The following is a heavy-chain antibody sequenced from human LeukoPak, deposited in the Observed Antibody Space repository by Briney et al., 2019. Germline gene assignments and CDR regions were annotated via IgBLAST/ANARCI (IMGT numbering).Heavy chain of an antibody. D-gene: IGHD2-21*01. CDR3: ASFSYCGGDCPAY. Sequence: SETLSLTCAVSGYSMTSAYYWGWIRQPPGKGLEWIGNIYHSGSTYYNPSLKSRVTISVDTSKSQFSLKLTSMTAADTAVYYCASFSYCGGDCPAYWGQGTLVTVSS. CDR1: GYSMTSAYY. J-gene: IGHJ4*02. V-gene: IGHV4-38-2*01. CDR2: IYHSGST.